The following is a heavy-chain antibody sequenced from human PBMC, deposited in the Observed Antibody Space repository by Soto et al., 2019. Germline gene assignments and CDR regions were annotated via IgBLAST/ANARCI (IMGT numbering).Heavy chain of an antibody. CDR2: IYYSGST. CDR1: GGSISSYY. D-gene: IGHD3-22*01. J-gene: IGHJ5*02. CDR3: ARVTYYYDSSGFNFDP. Sequence: SETLSLTCSVSGGSISSYYWSWIRQPPGKGLEWIGYIYYSGSTNYNPSLKSRVTISVDTSKNQFSLKLSSVTAADTAVYYCARVTYYYDSSGFNFDPWGQGTLVTVSS. V-gene: IGHV4-59*01.